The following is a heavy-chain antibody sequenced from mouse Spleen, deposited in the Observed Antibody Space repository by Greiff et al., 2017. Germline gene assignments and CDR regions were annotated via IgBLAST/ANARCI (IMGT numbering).Heavy chain of an antibody. V-gene: IGHV5-9*01. D-gene: IGHD2-12*01. Sequence: EVMLVESGGGLVKPGGSLKLSCAASGFTFSSYTMSWVRQTPAKRLEWVATISSGGGNTYYPDSVKGRFTISGDNARNTLYLQMSSLRSEDTAMYYCARPHYISYAMDYWGQGTSVTVSS. CDR1: GFTFSSYT. CDR2: ISSGGGNT. CDR3: ARPHYISYAMDY. J-gene: IGHJ4*01.